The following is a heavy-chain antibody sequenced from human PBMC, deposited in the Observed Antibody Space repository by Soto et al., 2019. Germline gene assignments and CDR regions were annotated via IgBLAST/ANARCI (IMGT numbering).Heavy chain of an antibody. V-gene: IGHV3-30*18. J-gene: IGHJ4*02. CDR2: VSYDGSKE. CDR3: AKDTYYHDSSGYYVFDC. Sequence: GGSLRLSCAASGFTFNSYGIHWVRQAPGKGLEWVAGVSYDGSKEYYTESVRGRFTISRDNSRNTLDLQMNSLRAEDTAVYYCAKDTYYHDSSGYYVFDCWGQGT. CDR1: GFTFNSYG. D-gene: IGHD3-22*01.